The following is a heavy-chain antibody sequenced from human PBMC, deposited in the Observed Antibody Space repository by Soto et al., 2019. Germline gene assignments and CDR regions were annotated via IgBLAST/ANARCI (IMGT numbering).Heavy chain of an antibody. CDR1: GFTFSSYA. Sequence: GGSLRLSCAASGFTFSSYAMSWVRQAPGKGLEWVSAISGSGGSTYYADSVKGRFTISRDNSKNTLYLQMNSLRAEDTAVYYCAKARITMIVVVITPYFDYWGQGTLVTVSS. CDR3: AKARITMIVVVITPYFDY. CDR2: ISGSGGST. D-gene: IGHD3-22*01. V-gene: IGHV3-23*01. J-gene: IGHJ4*02.